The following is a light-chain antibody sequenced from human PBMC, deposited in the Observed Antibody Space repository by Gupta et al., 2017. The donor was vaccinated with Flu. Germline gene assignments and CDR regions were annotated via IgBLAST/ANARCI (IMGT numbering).Light chain of an antibody. J-gene: IGLJ3*02. CDR2: EVT. V-gene: IGLV2-14*01. CDR1: SSDVGGFNY. Sequence: TSSDVGGFNYVSWYQQHPAKAPKLMIYEVTNRPSGVSNRFSGSKSGNTASLTISGLLAEDEADYYCSSYTSSATRVFGGGTRLTVL. CDR3: SSYTSSATRV.